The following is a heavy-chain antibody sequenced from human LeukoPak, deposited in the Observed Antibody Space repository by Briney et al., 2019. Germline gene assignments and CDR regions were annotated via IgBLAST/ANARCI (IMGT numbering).Heavy chain of an antibody. CDR3: ARGAPGLHYRSIDY. Sequence: PGGSLRLSCAASGFTFSGYSMNWVRQAPGKGLEWVSYISSSSTTIYYADSVKGRFTISRDNAKNSLYLQMNGLRAEDTAVYYCARGAPGLHYRSIDYWGQGTLVTASS. CDR1: GFTFSGYS. J-gene: IGHJ4*02. V-gene: IGHV3-48*01. D-gene: IGHD4-11*01. CDR2: ISSSSTTI.